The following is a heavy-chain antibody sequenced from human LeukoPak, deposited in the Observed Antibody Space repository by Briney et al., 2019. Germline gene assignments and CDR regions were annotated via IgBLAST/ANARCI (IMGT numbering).Heavy chain of an antibody. CDR3: AKDYSSSWYFSDY. D-gene: IGHD6-13*01. V-gene: IGHV3-30*04. CDR2: ISYDGSNK. CDR1: GFTFSSYT. Sequence: PGRSLRLSCAASGFTFSSYTIHWVRQAPGKGLEWVAVISYDGSNKYYADSVKGRFTISRDNSKNTLYLQMNSLRAEDTAVYYCAKDYSSSWYFSDYWGQGTLVTVSS. J-gene: IGHJ4*02.